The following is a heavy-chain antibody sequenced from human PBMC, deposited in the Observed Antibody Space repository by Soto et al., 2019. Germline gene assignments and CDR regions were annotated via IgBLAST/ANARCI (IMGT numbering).Heavy chain of an antibody. CDR3: ARVMGGALLSFGLSYFDD. CDR2: TYYRSKWYN. Sequence: PSQTLSLTCAISGDSVSSNSAAWNWIRQSPSRGLDWLGRTYYRSKWYNDYAASVKSRITINPDTSKNQFSLQLNSVTPEDTAVYYCARVMGGALLSFGLSYFDDWGKGTLVTVSS. J-gene: IGHJ4*02. V-gene: IGHV6-1*01. D-gene: IGHD1-26*01. CDR1: GDSVSSNSAA.